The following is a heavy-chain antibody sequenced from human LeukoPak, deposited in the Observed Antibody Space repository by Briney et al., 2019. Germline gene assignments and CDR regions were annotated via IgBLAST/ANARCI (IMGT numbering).Heavy chain of an antibody. D-gene: IGHD3-16*01. J-gene: IGHJ4*02. CDR1: GDSISTYY. CDR3: ARDSVMKGLYYFDY. V-gene: IGHV4-4*07. Sequence: SETLSLTCTVSGDSISTYYWSWIRQPAGKGLEWIGRIYSSGSTNYNPSLKSRVTMSVDTSENQFSLKLTSVTAADTAVYYCARDSVMKGLYYFDYWGQGALVTVST. CDR2: IYSSGST.